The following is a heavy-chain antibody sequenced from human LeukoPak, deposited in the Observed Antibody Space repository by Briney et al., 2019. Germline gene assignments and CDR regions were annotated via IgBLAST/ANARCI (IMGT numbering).Heavy chain of an antibody. CDR3: AQTSPAYSYALEVLLSYYYYGMDV. CDR1: GFTFSSYA. Sequence: GGSLRLSCAASGFTFSSYAMSCVREAPGKGLEWVSAISGSGGSTYYADSVKGRFTISRDNSKNTLYLEMKTVRSEDTPVYDCAQTSPAYSYALEVLLSYYYYGMDVWGQATTVTAPS. CDR2: ISGSGGST. J-gene: IGHJ6*02. D-gene: IGHD5-18*01. V-gene: IGHV3-23*01.